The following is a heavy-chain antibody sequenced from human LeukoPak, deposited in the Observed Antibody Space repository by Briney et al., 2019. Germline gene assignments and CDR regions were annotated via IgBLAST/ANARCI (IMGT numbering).Heavy chain of an antibody. D-gene: IGHD2-21*02. J-gene: IGHJ3*02. CDR2: ISGSGGST. V-gene: IGHV3-23*01. CDR1: GFTFSSYA. Sequence: PGGSLRLSCAASGFTFSSYAMSWVRQAPGKGLEWVSAISGSGGSTYYADSVKGRFTISRDNSKNTLYLQMNSLRAEDTAVYYCAKSLAYCGGDCYSLTPFMAAFDIWGQGTMVTVSS. CDR3: AKSLAYCGGDCYSLTPFMAAFDI.